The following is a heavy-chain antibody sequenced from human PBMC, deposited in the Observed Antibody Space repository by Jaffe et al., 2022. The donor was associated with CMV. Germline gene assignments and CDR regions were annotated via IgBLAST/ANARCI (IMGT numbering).Heavy chain of an antibody. CDR3: AKECHVNIAAAADNWFDP. CDR2: ISGSGGST. V-gene: IGHV3-23*04. CDR1: GFTFSSYA. D-gene: IGHD6-13*01. J-gene: IGHJ5*02. Sequence: EVQLVESGGGLVQPGGSLRLSCAASGFTFSSYAMSWVRQAPGKGLEWVSAISGSGGSTYYADSVKGRFTISRDNSKNTLYLQMNSLRAEDTAVYYCAKECHVNIAAAADNWFDPWGQGTLVTVSS.